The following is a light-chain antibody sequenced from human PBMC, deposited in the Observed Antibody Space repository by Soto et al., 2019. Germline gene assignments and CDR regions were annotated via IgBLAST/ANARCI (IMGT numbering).Light chain of an antibody. CDR1: QTVFYSSNNRNY. J-gene: IGKJ1*01. CDR3: QQYYGTPWT. CDR2: WAS. Sequence: DIVLTQSPDSLAVSLGERATINCKSSQTVFYSSNNRNYLAWYQQKPGQPPRLLIYWASTRESGLPDRFSGSGSGTDFTLTISSLQAEDVAVYYCQQYYGTPWTFGQGTKVEIK. V-gene: IGKV4-1*01.